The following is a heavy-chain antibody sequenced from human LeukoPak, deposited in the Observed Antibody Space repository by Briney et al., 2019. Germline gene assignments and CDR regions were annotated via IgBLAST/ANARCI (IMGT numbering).Heavy chain of an antibody. V-gene: IGHV3-72*01. CDR1: GFTFSDHF. CDR3: ARASTTVAGSDYLDY. J-gene: IGHJ4*02. CDR2: IRKRPNSYTT. Sequence: GGSLRLSCAASGFTFSDHFMDWVRQAPGKGLEWVGRIRKRPNSYTTEYAASVQGRFAISRDDSKNSLYLQMNSLKTEDTAVYYCARASTTVAGSDYLDYWGQGTQVTISS. D-gene: IGHD6-19*01.